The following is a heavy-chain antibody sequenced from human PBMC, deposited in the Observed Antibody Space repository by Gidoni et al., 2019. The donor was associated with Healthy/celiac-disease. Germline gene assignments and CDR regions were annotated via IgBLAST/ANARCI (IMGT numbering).Heavy chain of an antibody. D-gene: IGHD3-10*01. CDR2: ISGSGGST. Sequence: EVQLLESGGGLVQPGGSLRLSCAASGFTFSSYAMSWVRQAPGKGLDWVSAISGSGGSTYYADSVKGRFTISRDNSKNTLYLQMNSLRAEDTAVYYCAKGVGYYYGSGSYQDYYYYGMDVWGQGTTVTVSS. CDR1: GFTFSSYA. J-gene: IGHJ6*02. V-gene: IGHV3-23*01. CDR3: AKGVGYYYGSGSYQDYYYYGMDV.